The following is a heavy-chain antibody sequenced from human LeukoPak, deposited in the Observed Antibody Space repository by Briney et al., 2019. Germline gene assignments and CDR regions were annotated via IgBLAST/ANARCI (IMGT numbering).Heavy chain of an antibody. CDR3: ARRDSTMVRGVTTYYFDY. CDR2: IYPGDSDT. Sequence: GESLKISCKGSGYSFTSYWIGWVRQMPGKGLEWMGIIYPGDSDTRYSPSFQGQVTISADKSISTAYLQWSSLKASDTAMYYCARRDSTMVRGVTTYYFDYWGQGTLVTVSS. CDR1: GYSFTSYW. J-gene: IGHJ4*02. V-gene: IGHV5-51*01. D-gene: IGHD3-10*01.